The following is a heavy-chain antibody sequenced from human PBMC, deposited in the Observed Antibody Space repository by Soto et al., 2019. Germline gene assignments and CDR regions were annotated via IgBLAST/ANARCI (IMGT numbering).Heavy chain of an antibody. CDR2: INRDGIKI. CDR1: GFSFSRFW. CDR3: AITEVVIAAAGTDDDAFDI. Sequence: GGSLRLSCAASGFSFSRFWMTWVRQAPGKGLEWVANINRDGIKIHYGDSVEGRFTLSRDNAKNSLYLQMNSLRAEDTAVYYCAITEVVIAAAGTDDDAFDIWGQGTMVTVSS. J-gene: IGHJ3*02. D-gene: IGHD6-13*01. V-gene: IGHV3-7*02.